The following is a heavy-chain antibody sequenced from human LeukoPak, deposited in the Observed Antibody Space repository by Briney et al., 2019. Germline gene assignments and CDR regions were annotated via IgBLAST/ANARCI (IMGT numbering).Heavy chain of an antibody. Sequence: PGGSLRLSCAASGFTISSYAMSWVRQAPGKGLEWVSAISGSGGSTYHADSVKGRFTISRDNSKNTLYLQMNSLRAEDTAVYYCAKGTDYYGSGSYSDPWGQGTLVTVSS. CDR1: GFTISSYA. CDR3: AKGTDYYGSGSYSDP. J-gene: IGHJ5*02. CDR2: ISGSGGST. V-gene: IGHV3-23*01. D-gene: IGHD3-10*01.